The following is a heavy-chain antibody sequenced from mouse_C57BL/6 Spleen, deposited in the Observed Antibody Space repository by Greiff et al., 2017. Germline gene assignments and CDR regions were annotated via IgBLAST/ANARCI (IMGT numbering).Heavy chain of an antibody. CDR3: ARHDGYYPAWFAY. CDR2: ISGGGGNT. Sequence: EVMLVESGGGLVKPGGSLKLSCAASGFTFSSYTMSWVRQTPEKRLEWVATISGGGGNTYYPDSVKGRFTISRDNAKNTLYLQMSSLRSEDTALYYCARHDGYYPAWFAYWGQGTLVTVSA. CDR1: GFTFSSYT. J-gene: IGHJ3*01. V-gene: IGHV5-9*01. D-gene: IGHD2-3*01.